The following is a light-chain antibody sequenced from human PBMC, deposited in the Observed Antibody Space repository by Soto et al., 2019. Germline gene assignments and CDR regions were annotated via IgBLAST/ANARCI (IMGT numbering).Light chain of an antibody. V-gene: IGKV1-5*01. CDR2: HAS. CDR3: QRYNSYS. CDR1: QILSNW. Sequence: DIQMTQSPSTLPASVGDRVTITCLASQILSNWLIWYQQKPGTAPKVLIYHASNLQSGVPCMFSGSGSGTEFTLTISSLQPDDFATYYCQRYNSYSLGKGTKVDIK. J-gene: IGKJ1*01.